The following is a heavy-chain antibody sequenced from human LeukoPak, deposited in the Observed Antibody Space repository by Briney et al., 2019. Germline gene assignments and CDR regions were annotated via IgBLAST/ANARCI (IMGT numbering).Heavy chain of an antibody. CDR2: ISWNGGNI. J-gene: IGHJ5*02. Sequence: GRSLRLSCAASGFTFDDYAMHWVRQAPGKGLEWVSGISWNGGNIGYADSVKGRFIISRDNARNCLYLQMNSLRAEDMALYYCAKGGIAVAGTWFDPWGQGTLVTVSS. CDR3: AKGGIAVAGTWFDP. CDR1: GFTFDDYA. V-gene: IGHV3-9*03. D-gene: IGHD6-19*01.